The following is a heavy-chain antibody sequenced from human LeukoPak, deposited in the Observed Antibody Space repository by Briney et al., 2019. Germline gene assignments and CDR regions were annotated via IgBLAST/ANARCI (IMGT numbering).Heavy chain of an antibody. CDR3: ARGSGGTNDAFDI. D-gene: IGHD4-23*01. V-gene: IGHV3-23*01. CDR2: VSGSGSDT. J-gene: IGHJ3*02. CDR1: GFTFSDCA. Sequence: GGSLRLSCAATGFTFSDCAMSWVRQAPGKGLEWVSTVSGSGSDTDYADSVKGRFTISRDNAKNSLYLQMNSRRAEDTAVYYCARGSGGTNDAFDIWGQGTMVTVSS.